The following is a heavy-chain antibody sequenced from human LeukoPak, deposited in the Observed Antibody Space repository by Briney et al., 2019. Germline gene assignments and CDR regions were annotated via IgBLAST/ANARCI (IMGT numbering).Heavy chain of an antibody. CDR3: AKRNWNDDTGC. V-gene: IGHV3-23*01. Sequence: GGSLRLSCAASGFTISTYAMSWVRQAPGKGLEWVSGISGGGGSTYYTDSVKGRITISTDNSKNTLYLQMNSLRAEDTAVYYCAKRNWNDDTGCWGQGTLVTVSS. D-gene: IGHD1-1*01. CDR1: GFTISTYA. CDR2: ISGGGGST. J-gene: IGHJ4*02.